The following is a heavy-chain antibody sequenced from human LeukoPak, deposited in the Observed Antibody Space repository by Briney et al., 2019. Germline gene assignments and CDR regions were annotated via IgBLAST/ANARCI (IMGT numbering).Heavy chain of an antibody. J-gene: IGHJ4*02. CDR2: IWYDGSNK. CDR1: GFTFSSYG. D-gene: IGHD5-18*01. V-gene: IGHV3-30*02. Sequence: PGGSLRLSXAASGFTFSSYGMHWVRQAPGKGLEWVAVIWYDGSNKYYADSVKGRFTISRDNTKNTLYLQMNSLRAEDTAVYYCAKEWIQLWPSYLDYWGQGTLVTVSS. CDR3: AKEWIQLWPSYLDY.